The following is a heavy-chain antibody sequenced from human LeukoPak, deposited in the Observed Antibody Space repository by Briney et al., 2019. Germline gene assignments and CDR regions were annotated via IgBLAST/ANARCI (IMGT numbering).Heavy chain of an antibody. CDR2: ISSSSSYI. D-gene: IGHD3-3*01. CDR1: GNSISSGD. Sequence: ETLSLTCTVSGNSISSGDNYWSWVRQAPGKGLEWVSSISSSSSYIYYADSVKGRFTISRDNAKNSLYLQMNSLRAEDTAVYYCARDELWSGSAVGYWGQGTLVTVSS. V-gene: IGHV3-21*01. J-gene: IGHJ4*02. CDR3: ARDELWSGSAVGY.